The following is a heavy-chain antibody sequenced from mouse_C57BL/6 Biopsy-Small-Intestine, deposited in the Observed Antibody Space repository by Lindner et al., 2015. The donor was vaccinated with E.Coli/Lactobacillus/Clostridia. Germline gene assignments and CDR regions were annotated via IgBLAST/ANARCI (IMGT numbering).Heavy chain of an antibody. CDR2: IYPGDGDI. D-gene: IGHD3-3*01. CDR1: GYSFTSYC. V-gene: IGHV1-82*01. J-gene: IGHJ2*01. Sequence: VQLQESGTELVMPGASVKISCKASGYSFTSYCIHWVRQRPGQGLEWIGRIYPGDGDITYNGKFKGKATLTADKSSNTAYMQLSSLAFEDSAVYFCARGTRLDYWGQGTTLTVSS. CDR3: ARGTRLDY.